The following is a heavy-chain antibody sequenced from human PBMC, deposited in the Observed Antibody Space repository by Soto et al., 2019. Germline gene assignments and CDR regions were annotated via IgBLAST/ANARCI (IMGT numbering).Heavy chain of an antibody. V-gene: IGHV3-48*02. CDR1: GFTFSSSS. CDR3: ARDMTPKS. D-gene: IGHD2-15*01. J-gene: IGHJ5*02. Sequence: EVQLVESGGGLVQPGGSLRLSGAASGFTFSSSSMNWVRQAPGKGLEGVSYISSSSYTIYYADSVKGRFTISRDNAKNSVYLQMNSLRDEDTAVYYCARDMTPKSWGQGNLVTVSS. CDR2: ISSSSYTI.